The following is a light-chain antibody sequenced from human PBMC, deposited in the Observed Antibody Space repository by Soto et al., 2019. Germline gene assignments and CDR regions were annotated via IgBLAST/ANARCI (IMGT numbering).Light chain of an antibody. J-gene: IGLJ3*02. V-gene: IGLV1-44*01. Sequence: QSVVTQPPSASGTPGQRITISCSGSSSNIESHTVNWFQQVPGAAPKLLIKTNNQRPSGVPDRFSGSKSGASASLAISGLQPEDEATYYCCSYAGRYTRVFGGGTKLTVL. CDR1: SSNIESHT. CDR2: TNN. CDR3: CSYAGRYTRV.